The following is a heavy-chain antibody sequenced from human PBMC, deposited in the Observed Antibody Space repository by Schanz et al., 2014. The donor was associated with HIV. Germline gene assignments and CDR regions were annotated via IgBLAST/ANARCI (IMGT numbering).Heavy chain of an antibody. V-gene: IGHV3-33*06. CDR3: AKFLRKYDYYGMDV. CDR1: GFTFSSFA. Sequence: QVQLVESGGGVVQPGRSLRLSCAASGFTFSSFAMHWVRRAPGKGLEWVAVIWFDGSKKYYADSVKGRFTISRDNSMNTLYLQMNSLRAEDTAVYYCAKFLRKYDYYGMDVWGQGTTVTVSS. J-gene: IGHJ6*02. CDR2: IWFDGSKK.